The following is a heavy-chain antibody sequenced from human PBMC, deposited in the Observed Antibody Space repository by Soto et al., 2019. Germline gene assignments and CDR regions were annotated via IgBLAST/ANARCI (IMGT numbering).Heavy chain of an antibody. CDR3: VMVDNYVTPTPQDV. V-gene: IGHV1-18*01. D-gene: IGHD3-16*01. Sequence: QVQLVQSGDEVKKPGASVKVSCKASGYIFVNYGIAWVRQAPGQRLEWMGWISPYTGNTHSATKFQGRLTMTTDTSTSTAYMDLGSLTSDDTAVYYCVMVDNYVTPTPQDVWGQGTTVTVSS. J-gene: IGHJ6*02. CDR2: ISPYTGNT. CDR1: GYIFVNYG.